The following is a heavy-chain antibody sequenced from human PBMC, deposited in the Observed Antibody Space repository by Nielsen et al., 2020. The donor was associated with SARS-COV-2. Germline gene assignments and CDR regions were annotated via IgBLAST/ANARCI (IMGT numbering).Heavy chain of an antibody. CDR3: AKDGVVRGDALDL. CDR2: VSASGGST. D-gene: IGHD3-10*01. V-gene: IGHV3-23*01. Sequence: SLKISCAASGFSFNIYAMAWVRRAPGRGLQWVTGVSASGGSTYYTDSVKGRFSISRDNSKNTLFLQMHSLRVEDTALYYCAKDGVVRGDALDLWGQGTMVTVSS. J-gene: IGHJ3*01. CDR1: GFSFNIYA.